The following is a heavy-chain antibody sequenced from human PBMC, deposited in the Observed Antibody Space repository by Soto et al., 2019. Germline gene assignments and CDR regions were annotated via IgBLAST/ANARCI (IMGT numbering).Heavy chain of an antibody. CDR3: ASSWPTAKGDWFDP. Sequence: ASVKVSCKASGYTFTGYYMHWVRQAPGQGLEWMGWINPNSGGTNYAQKFQGWVTMTRDTSISTAYMELSRLRSDDTAVYYCASSWPTAKGDWFDPWGQGTLVTVSS. CDR2: INPNSGGT. V-gene: IGHV1-2*04. CDR1: GYTFTGYY. J-gene: IGHJ5*02.